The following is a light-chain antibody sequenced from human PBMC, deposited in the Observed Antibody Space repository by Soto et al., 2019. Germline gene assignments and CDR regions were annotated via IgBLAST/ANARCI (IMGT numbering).Light chain of an antibody. CDR2: GAA. CDR3: QQYDSFPIT. Sequence: DIQMTQSPSSLSASLGDRVTIECRASQDIANYVAWFQQKPGKAPKTLIYGAANRQTGAPSKFSGSGSGTHFTLTISSLQPEDFATYYCQQYDSFPITFGPGTRLE. CDR1: QDIANY. J-gene: IGKJ5*01. V-gene: IGKV1-16*02.